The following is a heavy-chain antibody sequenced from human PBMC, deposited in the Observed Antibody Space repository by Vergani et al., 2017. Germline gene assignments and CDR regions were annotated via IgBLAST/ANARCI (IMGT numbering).Heavy chain of an antibody. J-gene: IGHJ4*02. Sequence: QVPVVQSGAEVKKSGASVKVSCKTSGYTFSNYYMHWVRQAPGQGLEWMGIINPSGGHTNYAQKFQGRVTMTRETSTSTVYMELSSLRSEDTAIYYCARGDYGILTGYRYWGQGTLVTVSA. D-gene: IGHD3-9*01. CDR3: ARGDYGILTGYRY. CDR1: GYTFSNYY. CDR2: INPSGGHT. V-gene: IGHV1-46*03.